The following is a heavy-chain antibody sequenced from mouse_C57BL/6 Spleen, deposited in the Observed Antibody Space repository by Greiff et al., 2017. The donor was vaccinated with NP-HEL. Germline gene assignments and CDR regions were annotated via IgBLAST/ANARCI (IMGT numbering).Heavy chain of an antibody. V-gene: IGHV1-80*01. Sequence: QVQLKESGAELVKPGASVKISCKASGYAFSSYWMNWVKQRPGKGLEWIGQIYPGDGDTNYNGKFKGKATLTADKSSSTAYMQLSSLTSEDSAVYFCARWATDYYAMDDWGQGTSVTVSS. D-gene: IGHD3-1*01. CDR1: GYAFSSYW. J-gene: IGHJ4*01. CDR2: IYPGDGDT. CDR3: ARWATDYYAMDD.